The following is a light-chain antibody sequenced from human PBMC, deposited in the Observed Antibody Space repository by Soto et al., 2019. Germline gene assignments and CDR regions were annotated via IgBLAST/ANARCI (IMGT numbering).Light chain of an antibody. CDR2: AAS. V-gene: IGKV1-12*01. CDR3: QQSYSTTWT. J-gene: IGKJ1*01. Sequence: DIQMTQSPSSVSASVGDRVTMTCRASQGISSWLAWYQQRPGKAPKLLIYAASSLQSGVPSRFSGSGSETHFTLTISSLQPEDFATYSCQQSYSTTWTFGQGTKVEIK. CDR1: QGISSW.